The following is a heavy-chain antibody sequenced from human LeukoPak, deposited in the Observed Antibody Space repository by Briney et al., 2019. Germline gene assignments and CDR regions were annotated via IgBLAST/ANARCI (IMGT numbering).Heavy chain of an antibody. CDR1: GFTVSSNY. D-gene: IGHD3-10*01. CDR2: IYSGGST. Sequence: GGSLRLSCAASGFTVSSNYMSWLRQAPGKGLEWVSVIYSGGSTYYADSVKGRFTISRDNSKNTLYLQMNSLRAEDTAVYYCASDAGSGSYNWFDPWGQGTLVTVSS. J-gene: IGHJ5*02. V-gene: IGHV3-66*01. CDR3: ASDAGSGSYNWFDP.